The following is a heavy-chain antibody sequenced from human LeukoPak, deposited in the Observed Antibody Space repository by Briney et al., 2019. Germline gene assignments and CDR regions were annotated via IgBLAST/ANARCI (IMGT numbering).Heavy chain of an antibody. Sequence: ASVKVSCKASGYTFTGHYIHWVRQAPGQGLEWMGWINPNSGGTNYAQKFQGRVTMTRDTSISTAYMELSRLRSDDTAVYYCARGRDGYNYFSGYYYYYMDVWGKGTTVTVSS. CDR3: ARGRDGYNYFSGYYYYYMDV. V-gene: IGHV1-2*02. CDR2: INPNSGGT. CDR1: GYTFTGHY. D-gene: IGHD5-24*01. J-gene: IGHJ6*03.